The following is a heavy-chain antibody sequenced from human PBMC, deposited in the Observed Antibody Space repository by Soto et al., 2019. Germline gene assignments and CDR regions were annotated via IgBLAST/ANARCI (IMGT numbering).Heavy chain of an antibody. CDR3: TRDTGVDYDY. CDR1: TFTLSNYW. J-gene: IGHJ4*02. CDR2: INNDGSTT. D-gene: IGHD3-16*01. V-gene: IGHV3-74*01. Sequence: PGGSLRLSCRASTFTLSNYWVHLVRQAPGKELGWVQGINNDGSTTRYADSEKCRFTIFRDNAKNRVYLQMYMLRAEEMAVYYFTRDTGVDYDYRGQASLV.